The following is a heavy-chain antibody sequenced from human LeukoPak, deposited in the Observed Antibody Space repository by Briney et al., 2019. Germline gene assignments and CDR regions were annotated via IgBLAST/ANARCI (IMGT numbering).Heavy chain of an antibody. V-gene: IGHV3-30-3*01. CDR3: ARVRGGN. Sequence: PGGSLRLSCAASGFTFSSYAMHWVRQAPGKGLEWVAVISYDGSNKYYADSVKGRFTISRDNAKNTLYLQMNSLRVEDTAVYYCARVRGGNWGQGTLVTVS. CDR1: GFTFSSYA. J-gene: IGHJ4*02. CDR2: ISYDGSNK. D-gene: IGHD3-16*01.